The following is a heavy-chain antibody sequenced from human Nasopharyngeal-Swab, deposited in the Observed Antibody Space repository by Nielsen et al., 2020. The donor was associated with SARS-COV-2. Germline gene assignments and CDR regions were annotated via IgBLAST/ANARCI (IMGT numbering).Heavy chain of an antibody. CDR1: GGSISSHSYY. V-gene: IGHV4-39*01. J-gene: IGHJ6*02. D-gene: IGHD3-3*01. CDR3: ARLNYDFGGLYGVDV. Sequence: SETLSLTCTVSGGSISSHSYYWAWIRKPPGKGPEWIGHIYYTGSTHYNPSLRSRVTTSVDTSKNQFSLELRSVTAADTSVYFCARLNYDFGGLYGVDVWGQGTTVTVSS. CDR2: IYYTGST.